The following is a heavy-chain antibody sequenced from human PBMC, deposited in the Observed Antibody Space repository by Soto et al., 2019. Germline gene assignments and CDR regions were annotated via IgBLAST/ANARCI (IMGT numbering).Heavy chain of an antibody. V-gene: IGHV4-59*01. Sequence: PSETLSLTCTVSGGSISSYCWSWIRQPPGKGLEWIGYIYYSGITNYNPSLKSRVTISVDTSKNQFSLKLSSVTAADTAVYYCARVHHSSRWSYNWFDPWGQGTLVTVSS. CDR1: GGSISSYC. CDR3: ARVHHSSRWSYNWFDP. CDR2: IYYSGIT. D-gene: IGHD6-13*01. J-gene: IGHJ5*02.